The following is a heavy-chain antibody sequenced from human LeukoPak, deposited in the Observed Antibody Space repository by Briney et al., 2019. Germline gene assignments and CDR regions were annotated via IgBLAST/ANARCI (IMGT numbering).Heavy chain of an antibody. Sequence: SETLSLTCTVSGGSISSYYWSWIRQPPGKGLEWIGYIYYSGSTNYNPSLKSRVTISVDTSKNQFSLKLSSVTAADTAVYYCARLGDYGDYPDYWGQGTLVTVSS. D-gene: IGHD4-17*01. CDR1: GGSISSYY. CDR3: ARLGDYGDYPDY. J-gene: IGHJ4*02. V-gene: IGHV4-59*08. CDR2: IYYSGST.